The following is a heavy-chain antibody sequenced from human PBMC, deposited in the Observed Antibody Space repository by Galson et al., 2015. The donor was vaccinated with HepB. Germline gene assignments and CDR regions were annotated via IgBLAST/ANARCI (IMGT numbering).Heavy chain of an antibody. Sequence: VKVSCKASGGTFSSYAISWVRQAPGQGLEWMGGIIPILGIANYAQKFQGRVTITADKSTSTAYMELSSVTAADTAVYYCARGGKYCTGGVCYLYSSSSGAFDIWGQGTMVTVS. V-gene: IGHV1-69*10. CDR1: GGTFSSYA. D-gene: IGHD2-8*02. CDR3: ARGGKYCTGGVCYLYSSSSGAFDI. CDR2: IIPILGIA. J-gene: IGHJ3*02.